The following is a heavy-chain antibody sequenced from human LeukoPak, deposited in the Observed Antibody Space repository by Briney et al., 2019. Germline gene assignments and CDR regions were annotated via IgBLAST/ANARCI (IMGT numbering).Heavy chain of an antibody. CDR2: IFSGGST. Sequence: PSETLSLTCTVSGGSISSSTFYWGWIRQPPGKGLEWIGSIFSGGSTYYNPSLKSRVTISVDTSKNQFSLKLSSVTAADTAVYYCARVRGSYYTRVYDAFDIWGQGTMVTVSS. CDR3: ARVRGSYYTRVYDAFDI. D-gene: IGHD1-26*01. J-gene: IGHJ3*02. CDR1: GGSISSSTFY. V-gene: IGHV4-39*07.